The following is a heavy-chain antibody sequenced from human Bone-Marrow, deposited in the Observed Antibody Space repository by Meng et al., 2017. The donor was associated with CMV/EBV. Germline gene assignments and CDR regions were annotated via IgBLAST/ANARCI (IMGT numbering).Heavy chain of an antibody. CDR3: ARGFSEYFDFWSGYYTVFDY. J-gene: IGHJ4*02. CDR1: GGSSSGNY. D-gene: IGHD3-3*01. CDR2: INHSGST. V-gene: IGHV4-34*01. Sequence: SETLSLTCAVYGGSSSGNYWSWLRQLPGKGLEWIGEINHSGSTSKSPSLKSRVTISVDTSKNQFSLKLSSVTAADTAVYYCARGFSEYFDFWSGYYTVFDYWGRGALVTVSS.